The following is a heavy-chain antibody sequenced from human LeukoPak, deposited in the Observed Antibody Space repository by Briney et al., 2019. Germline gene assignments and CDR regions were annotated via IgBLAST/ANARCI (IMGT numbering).Heavy chain of an antibody. CDR2: INHSGST. CDR3: AEIRSWRGY. CDR1: GGSFSGYY. Sequence: PSETLSLTCAVYGGSFSGYYWSWIRQPPGKGLEWIGEINHSGSTNYNPSLKSRVTILLDTSKNQFSLKLTSVTAAGTAVYYCAEIRSWRGYWGQGTLVTVSS. V-gene: IGHV4-34*01. J-gene: IGHJ4*02. D-gene: IGHD3-3*01.